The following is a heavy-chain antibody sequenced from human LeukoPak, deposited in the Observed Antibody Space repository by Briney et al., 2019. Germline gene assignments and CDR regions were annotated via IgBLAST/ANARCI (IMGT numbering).Heavy chain of an antibody. CDR2: IHYSGST. Sequence: ASETLSLTCAVYGGSFSGYYWSWIRQPPGKGLEWIGLIHYSGSTTYNPSLESRVTISIDTSKNQFSLHLSSVSAADPAVYYCARDIREVGESHYFDYWGQGALVTVTS. CDR1: GGSFSGYY. CDR3: ARDIREVGESHYFDY. D-gene: IGHD1-26*01. V-gene: IGHV4-59*01. J-gene: IGHJ4*02.